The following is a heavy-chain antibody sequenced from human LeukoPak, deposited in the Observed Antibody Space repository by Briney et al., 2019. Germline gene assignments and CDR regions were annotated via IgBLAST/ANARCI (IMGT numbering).Heavy chain of an antibody. V-gene: IGHV4-30-2*01. J-gene: IGHJ5*02. D-gene: IGHD2-2*01. CDR1: GGSISSGGYY. Sequence: SQTLSLTCTVSGGSISSGGYYWSWIRQPPGKGLEWIGYIYHSGSTYYNPSLKSRVTISVDRSKNQFSLKLSSVTAADTAVYYCARAGGLFCTSTSCHNWFDPWGQGTLVTVSS. CDR2: IYHSGST. CDR3: ARAGGLFCTSTSCHNWFDP.